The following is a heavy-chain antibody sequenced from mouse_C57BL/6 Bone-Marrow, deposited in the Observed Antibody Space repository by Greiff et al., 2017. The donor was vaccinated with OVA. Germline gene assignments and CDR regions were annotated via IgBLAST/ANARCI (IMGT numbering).Heavy chain of an antibody. CDR2: IYPSDSET. D-gene: IGHD1-1*01. J-gene: IGHJ4*01. CDR1: GYTFTSYW. Sequence: QVQLKQPGAELVRPGSSVKLSCKASGYTFTSYWMDWVKQRPGQGLELIGNIYPSDSETHYNQKFKDKATLTVDKSSSTAYMQLSSLTSEDSAVYYCARDIYYYGSSYVEDAMDYWGQGTSVTVSS. CDR3: ARDIYYYGSSYVEDAMDY. V-gene: IGHV1-61*01.